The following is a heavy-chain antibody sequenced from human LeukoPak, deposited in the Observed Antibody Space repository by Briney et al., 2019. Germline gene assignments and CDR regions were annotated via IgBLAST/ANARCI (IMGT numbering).Heavy chain of an antibody. D-gene: IGHD3-10*01. Sequence: GGSLRLSCAASGFTFSSYSMNWVRQAPGKGLEWVSSISNSGSSIYYADSVKGRFTIFRDNAKNSLYLQMNSLRAEDTAVYYCAKSFWWFGEFSPFDYWGQGTLLTVSS. CDR3: AKSFWWFGEFSPFDY. CDR1: GFTFSSYS. CDR2: ISNSGSSI. J-gene: IGHJ4*02. V-gene: IGHV3-21*01.